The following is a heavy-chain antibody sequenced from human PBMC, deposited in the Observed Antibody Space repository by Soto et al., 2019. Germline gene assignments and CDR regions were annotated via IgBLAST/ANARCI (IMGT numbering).Heavy chain of an antibody. D-gene: IGHD3-22*01. CDR2: IIPILGIA. CDR3: ARVRGDSDDSS. CDR1: GGTFSSYT. Sequence: QVQLVQSGAEVKKPGSSVKVSCKASGGTFSSYTISWVRQAPGQGLEWMGRIIPILGIATYAQKFQGRVTITADKSTSTAYMELSSLRSEDTAVYYWARVRGDSDDSSWGQGTLVTVSS. V-gene: IGHV1-69*02. J-gene: IGHJ4*02.